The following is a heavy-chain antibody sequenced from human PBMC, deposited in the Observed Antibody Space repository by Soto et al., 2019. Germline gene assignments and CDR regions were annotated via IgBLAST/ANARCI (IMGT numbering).Heavy chain of an antibody. J-gene: IGHJ4*02. CDR3: VRDSGAKLSSS. V-gene: IGHV1-69*13. D-gene: IGHD6-13*01. CDR2: IVPIYRTA. Sequence: SVKVSCKASGGTFSSYRINWVRQAPGQGLEWVGGIVPIYRTADYAQKFQGRVTITADASARTSYMELRSLKSQDTAVYYCVRDSGAKLSSSWGQGTLVTVSS. CDR1: GGTFSSYR.